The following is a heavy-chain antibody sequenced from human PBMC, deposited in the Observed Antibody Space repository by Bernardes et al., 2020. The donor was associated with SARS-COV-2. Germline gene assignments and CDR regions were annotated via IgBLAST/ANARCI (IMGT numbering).Heavy chain of an antibody. J-gene: IGHJ6*02. CDR2: IEYSGST. Sequence: SETLSLTCTVSGGSMTFYYLSWIRQPAGKGLEWIGRIEYSGSTYYTPSLKSRVTMSVDTSKNQFSLKLSSVTAADTAVYYCARDGYYDFYGMDVWGQGTTVTVSS. CDR3: ARDGYYDFYGMDV. D-gene: IGHD3-22*01. V-gene: IGHV4-4*07. CDR1: GGSMTFYY.